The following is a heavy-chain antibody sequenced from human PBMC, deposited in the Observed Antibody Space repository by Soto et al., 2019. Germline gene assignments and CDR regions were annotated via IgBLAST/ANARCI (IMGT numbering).Heavy chain of an antibody. CDR2: ISHDGSNT. V-gene: IGHV3-30*18. CDR1: EFTFRAYG. CDR3: AKDTDYYSRSGYYVCHS. D-gene: IGHD3-22*01. J-gene: IGHJ4*02. Sequence: PGRSLRLSFAALEFTFRAYGSHGVRQAPGKGLEWVAVISHDGSNTTYADSVKGRFTFSGDNSKDTVYLQMNSLRAEDTAVYYCAKDTDYYSRSGYYVCHSWGQGT.